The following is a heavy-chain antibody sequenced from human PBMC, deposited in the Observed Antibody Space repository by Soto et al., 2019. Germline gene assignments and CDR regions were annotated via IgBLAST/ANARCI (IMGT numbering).Heavy chain of an antibody. D-gene: IGHD3-9*01. J-gene: IGHJ6*02. V-gene: IGHV1-2*02. CDR3: ARDARGTRGFDEMDI. CDR1: GYIFSGYH. Sequence: GASVKVSCKASGYIFSGYHIHWVRQAPGRGLEWMGWINPNSGDTDYAQNLQGRVTMTRDTSFNLVYMEMSGLMSDDTAVSYCARDARGTRGFDEMDIWGQGTTVTVSS. CDR2: INPNSGDT.